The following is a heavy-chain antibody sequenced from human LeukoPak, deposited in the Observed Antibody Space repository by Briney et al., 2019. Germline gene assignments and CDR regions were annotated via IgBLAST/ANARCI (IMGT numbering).Heavy chain of an antibody. D-gene: IGHD5-12*01. CDR2: IDRIPSIL. CDR3: ARSAVSGSDSYFDS. CDR1: GFAFNIYQ. J-gene: IGHJ4*02. Sequence: GGSLRLSCEASGFAFNIYQVTWVRQAPGKGLEWVSSIDRIPSILYYADSVRGRFTISRDNAAMYLQMNSLRPDDTAVYYCARSAVSGSDSYFDSWGQGTLVTVSS. V-gene: IGHV3-48*03.